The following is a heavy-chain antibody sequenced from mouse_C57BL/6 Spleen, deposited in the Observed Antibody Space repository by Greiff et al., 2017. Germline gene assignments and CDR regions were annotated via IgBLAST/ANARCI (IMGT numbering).Heavy chain of an antibody. CDR1: GFTFSSYG. D-gene: IGHD1-1*01. V-gene: IGHV5-6*01. Sequence: EVHLVESGGDLVKPGGSLKLSCAASGFTFSSYGMAWVRQTPDQRLEWVATISSGGSYTYYPDSVKGRFTISRDNAKNTRYLQMSSLKSEDTAMYYCARQGSSYLDYWGQGTTLTVSS. CDR3: ARQGSSYLDY. CDR2: ISSGGSYT. J-gene: IGHJ2*01.